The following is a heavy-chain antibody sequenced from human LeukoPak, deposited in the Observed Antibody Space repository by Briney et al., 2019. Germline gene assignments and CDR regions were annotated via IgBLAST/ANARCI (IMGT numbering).Heavy chain of an antibody. CDR1: GFTFTTYP. CDR2: ISADGGRT. CDR3: VKGLEDRHDSSGYYSNWFDP. V-gene: IGHV3-23*01. J-gene: IGHJ5*02. Sequence: GGSLRLSCAASGFTFTTYPMGRVRQAPGKGLEWVSGISADGGRTYHADSVKGRFTIFRDNSKNTLYVQMNSLRAADTAIYYCVKGLEDRHDSSGYYSNWFDPWGQGTLVTVSS. D-gene: IGHD3-22*01.